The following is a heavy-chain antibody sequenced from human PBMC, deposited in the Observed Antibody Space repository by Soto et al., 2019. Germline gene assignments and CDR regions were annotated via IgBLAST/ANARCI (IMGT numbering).Heavy chain of an antibody. V-gene: IGHV1-69*06. J-gene: IGHJ5*02. Sequence: SVKVSCKASGGTFSSYSISWVRQAPGQGLEWMGGIIPIFGTANYAQKFQGRVTITADKSTSTAYMELSSLRSEDTAVYYCARLLPLLCSSTSCYQGWFDPWGQGSLVTVSS. CDR1: GGTFSSYS. CDR3: ARLLPLLCSSTSCYQGWFDP. CDR2: IIPIFGTA. D-gene: IGHD2-2*01.